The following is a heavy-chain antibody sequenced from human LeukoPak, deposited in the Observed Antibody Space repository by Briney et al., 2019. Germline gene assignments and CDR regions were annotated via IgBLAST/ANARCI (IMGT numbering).Heavy chain of an antibody. J-gene: IGHJ4*02. V-gene: IGHV4-30-4*08. Sequence: SETLSLTCNVSGGSISSGDYYWSWIRQPPGKGLEWIGYIYYSGSTSYYPSLKSRLTISVDTSKNQFSLKLSSVTAADTAVYYCARARPYDSSFDYWGQGTLVTVSS. CDR3: ARARPYDSSFDY. CDR1: GGSISSGDYY. D-gene: IGHD3-22*01. CDR2: IYYSGST.